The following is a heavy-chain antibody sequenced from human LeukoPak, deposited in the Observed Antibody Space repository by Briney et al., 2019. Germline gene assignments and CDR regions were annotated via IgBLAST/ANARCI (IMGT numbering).Heavy chain of an antibody. J-gene: IGHJ4*02. CDR3: ARDGDYDRCYRSGFDY. CDR2: ISSSSSYI. D-gene: IGHD3-10*02. Sequence: GGSLRLSCAASGFTFSSYSMNWVRQAPGKGLEWVSSISSSSSYIYYADSVKGRFTISRDNAKNSLYLQMNSLRAEDTALYFCARDGDYDRCYRSGFDYWGQGTLVTVSS. CDR1: GFTFSSYS. V-gene: IGHV3-21*01.